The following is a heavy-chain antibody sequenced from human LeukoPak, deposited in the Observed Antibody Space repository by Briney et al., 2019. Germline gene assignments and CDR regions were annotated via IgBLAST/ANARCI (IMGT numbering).Heavy chain of an antibody. Sequence: GVSLRLSCAASGFTFSSYWMSWVRQAPGKGWEWLGNIKQDGSEKYYVDSVKVRFTISTDNAKNSLYLQMNSLRADDTAVSSCARDACGSGSSIHYWGQGTLVTVSS. CDR3: ARDACGSGSSIHY. CDR1: GFTFSSYW. CDR2: IKQDGSEK. V-gene: IGHV3-7*01. D-gene: IGHD3-10*01. J-gene: IGHJ4*02.